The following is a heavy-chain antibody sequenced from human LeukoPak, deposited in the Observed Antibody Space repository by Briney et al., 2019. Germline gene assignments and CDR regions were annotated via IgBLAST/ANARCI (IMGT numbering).Heavy chain of an antibody. Sequence: GGSLRLSCAASGFTFSSYSMNWVRQAPGKGLEWVSSISSSSSYIYYADSVKGRFTISRDNAKNSLYLQMNSLRAEDTAVYYCARDSYYYDSSGYVFDYWGQGTLVTVSS. CDR2: ISSSSSYI. D-gene: IGHD3-22*01. CDR3: ARDSYYYDSSGYVFDY. V-gene: IGHV3-21*01. CDR1: GFTFSSYS. J-gene: IGHJ4*02.